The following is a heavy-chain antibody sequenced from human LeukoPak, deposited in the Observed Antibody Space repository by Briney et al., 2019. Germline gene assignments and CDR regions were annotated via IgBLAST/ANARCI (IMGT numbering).Heavy chain of an antibody. D-gene: IGHD2-15*01. CDR3: ARAKRYCSGGSCQYYFDY. Sequence: GASVKVSCKASGYTFTSYDINWVRQATGQGLEWMGWMNPNSGNTGYAQKFQGRVTMTRNTSISTAYMELSSLRSEDTAVYYCARAKRYCSGGSCQYYFDYWGQGTLVTVSS. V-gene: IGHV1-8*01. CDR2: MNPNSGNT. CDR1: GYTFTSYD. J-gene: IGHJ4*02.